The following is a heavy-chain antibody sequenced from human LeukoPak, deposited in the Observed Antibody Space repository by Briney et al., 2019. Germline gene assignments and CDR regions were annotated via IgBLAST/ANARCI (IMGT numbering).Heavy chain of an antibody. CDR3: AKSGGTYYYDSSGYYPDY. CDR2: ISYDGSNK. Sequence: GGSLRLSCAASGFTFSSYGMHWVRQAPGKGLEWVAVISYDGSNKYYADSVKGRFTISRDNSKNTLYLQMNSLRAEDTAVYYCAKSGGTYYYDSSGYYPDYWGQGTLVTVSS. V-gene: IGHV3-30*18. D-gene: IGHD3-22*01. J-gene: IGHJ4*02. CDR1: GFTFSSYG.